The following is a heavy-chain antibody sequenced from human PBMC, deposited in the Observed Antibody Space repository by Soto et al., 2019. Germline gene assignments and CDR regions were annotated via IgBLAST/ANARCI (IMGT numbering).Heavy chain of an antibody. Sequence: GESLKISCKGSGYRFTSYWIGWVRQMPGKGLEWMGIIYPGDSDTRYSPSFQGQVTISADKSISTAYLQWSSLKASDTAMYYCARHAPYYDILTGYYKTYYYGMDVWGQGTTVTVSS. V-gene: IGHV5-51*01. CDR3: ARHAPYYDILTGYYKTYYYGMDV. D-gene: IGHD3-9*01. CDR1: GYRFTSYW. CDR2: IYPGDSDT. J-gene: IGHJ6*02.